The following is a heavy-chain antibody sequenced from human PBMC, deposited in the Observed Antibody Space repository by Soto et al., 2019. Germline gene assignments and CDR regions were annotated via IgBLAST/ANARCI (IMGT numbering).Heavy chain of an antibody. D-gene: IGHD5-12*01. J-gene: IGHJ4*02. CDR1: GCTFGSYV. Sequence: EVQLLESGGGLVQPGGSLRLSCAASGCTFGSYVMTWVRQAPGKGLEWVSSISGYGGNTYNADSAKGRFTISRDNSKNTLYLQMNSLRAEDTAEYYCAKGGDGGGQFDYWGQGTLVTVSS. CDR2: ISGYGGNT. V-gene: IGHV3-23*01. CDR3: AKGGDGGGQFDY.